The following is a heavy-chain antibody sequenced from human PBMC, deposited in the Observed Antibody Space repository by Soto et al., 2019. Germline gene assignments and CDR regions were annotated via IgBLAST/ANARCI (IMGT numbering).Heavy chain of an antibody. Sequence: SDTLSLTCTVSGCSISSGGCYWNWIRQPPGKGLEWVGYIYHEGSTYYNPSLKGRATISVDRSKNYFSLKLSPVTAADTGVYFCARGRSTSGYPNFDPWGQGTLVTVSS. CDR1: GCSISSGGCY. D-gene: IGHD3-22*01. J-gene: IGHJ5*02. V-gene: IGHV4-30-2*01. CDR2: IYHEGST. CDR3: ARGRSTSGYPNFDP.